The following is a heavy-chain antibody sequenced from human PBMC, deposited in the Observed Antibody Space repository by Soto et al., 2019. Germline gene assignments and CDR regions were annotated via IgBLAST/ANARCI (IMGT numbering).Heavy chain of an antibody. D-gene: IGHD3-10*01. CDR2: IYYSGST. J-gene: IGHJ6*02. CDR1: GGSISSGGYY. Sequence: LSLTCTVSGGSISSGGYYWSWIRQHPGKGLEWIGYIYYSGSTYYNPSLKSRVTISVDTSKNQFSLKLSSVTAADTAVYYCARTGDYYGSGSYYYYYYYGMDVWGQGTTVTVSS. CDR3: ARTGDYYGSGSYYYYYYYGMDV. V-gene: IGHV4-31*03.